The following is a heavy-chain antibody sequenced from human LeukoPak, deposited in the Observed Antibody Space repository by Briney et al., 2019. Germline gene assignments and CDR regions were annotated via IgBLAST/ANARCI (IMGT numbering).Heavy chain of an antibody. CDR1: GFTFVDYG. V-gene: IGHV3-20*04. Sequence: GGSLRLSCATSGFTFVDYGLSWVRQAPGKGLEWLCAINYNGAITDYADSVKGRFTISRDNAKNSLYLRMDSLRAEDTALYSCVRDADGGNSRLDTWGQGTLVTVSS. D-gene: IGHD4-23*01. J-gene: IGHJ5*02. CDR3: VRDADGGNSRLDT. CDR2: INYNGAIT.